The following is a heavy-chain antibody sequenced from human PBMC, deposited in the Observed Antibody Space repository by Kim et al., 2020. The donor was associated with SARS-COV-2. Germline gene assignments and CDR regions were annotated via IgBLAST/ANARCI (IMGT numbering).Heavy chain of an antibody. V-gene: IGHV4-34*01. CDR3: DKQRDYGDCRRYY. CDR2: IYNSYST. Sequence: SETLSLTCTVYGGSFSGCYCCWIRHPPEPGKELVWDIYNSYSTNTNPNLTSRVTVTVYISTNQYSLTLSPVTAAATAVSYCDKQRDYGDCRRYY. J-gene: IGHJ6*01. CDR1: GGSFSGCY. D-gene: IGHD4-17*01.